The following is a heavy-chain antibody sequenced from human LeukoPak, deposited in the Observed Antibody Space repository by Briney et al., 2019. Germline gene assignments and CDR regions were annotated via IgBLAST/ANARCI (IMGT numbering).Heavy chain of an antibody. J-gene: IGHJ4*02. CDR3: ARCTAGRTFGSLREIKRSREIDY. D-gene: IGHD1-1*01. CDR2: ISSSSSNI. Sequence: GGSLRLSCAASGFTFSSYSMNWVRQAPGKGLEWVSSISSSSSNIYYADSVKGRFTISRDNAKNSLYLQMNSLRVEDTAVYYCARCTAGRTFGSLREIKRSREIDYWGQGTLVTVSS. CDR1: GFTFSSYS. V-gene: IGHV3-21*01.